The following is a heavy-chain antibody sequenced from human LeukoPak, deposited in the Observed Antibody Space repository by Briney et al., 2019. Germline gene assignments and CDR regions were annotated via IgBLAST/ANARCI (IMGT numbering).Heavy chain of an antibody. Sequence: GGSLRLSCAASGFTFSSYGMHWVRQAPGKGLEWVAVIWYDGSNKYYADSVKGRFTISRDNSKNTLYLQMNSLGAEDTAVYYCAKGAVAGPGGVYYFDYWGQGTLVTVSS. J-gene: IGHJ4*02. CDR1: GFTFSSYG. CDR2: IWYDGSNK. V-gene: IGHV3-33*06. D-gene: IGHD6-19*01. CDR3: AKGAVAGPGGVYYFDY.